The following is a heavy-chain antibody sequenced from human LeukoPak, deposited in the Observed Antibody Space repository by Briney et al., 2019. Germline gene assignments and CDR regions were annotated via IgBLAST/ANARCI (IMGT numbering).Heavy chain of an antibody. CDR1: GFTFSSYA. J-gene: IGHJ5*02. D-gene: IGHD3-22*01. V-gene: IGHV3-23*01. Sequence: GGSLRLSCAASGFTFSSYAMSWVRQAPGKGLEWASAISGSGGSTYYADSVKGRFTISRDNSKNTLYLQMNSLRAEDTAVYYCAKDRSSGYYYVPVNWFDPWGQGTLVTVTS. CDR3: AKDRSSGYYYVPVNWFDP. CDR2: ISGSGGST.